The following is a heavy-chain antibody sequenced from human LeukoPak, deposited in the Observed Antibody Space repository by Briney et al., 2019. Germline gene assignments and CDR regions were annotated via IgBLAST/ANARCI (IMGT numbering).Heavy chain of an antibody. V-gene: IGHV5-51*01. D-gene: IGHD3-3*01. CDR1: GYSFTNYW. CDR2: IYPGDSDT. Sequence: GESLKISCKGSGYSFTNYWIGWVRQMSGKGLEWMGIIYPGDSDTKYSPSFQGQVTISVDKSISTAYLQWNSLKASDTAMYYCARLSGITTDPFDDWGQGTLVTVSS. J-gene: IGHJ4*02. CDR3: ARLSGITTDPFDD.